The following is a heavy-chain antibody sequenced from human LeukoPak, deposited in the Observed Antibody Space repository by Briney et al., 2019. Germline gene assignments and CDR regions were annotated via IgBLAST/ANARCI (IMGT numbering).Heavy chain of an antibody. CDR2: ISSSSTTI. CDR3: AREAPAFDI. CDR1: RFRFSAYG. V-gene: IGHV3-48*01. Sequence: GGSLRLSCAASRFRFSAYGMNWVRQAPGKGLEWVSYISSSSTTITYADSVRGRFTISRDNAKYSLYLQMDSLRAEDTAVYYCAREAPAFDIWGQGTMVTVSA. J-gene: IGHJ3*02.